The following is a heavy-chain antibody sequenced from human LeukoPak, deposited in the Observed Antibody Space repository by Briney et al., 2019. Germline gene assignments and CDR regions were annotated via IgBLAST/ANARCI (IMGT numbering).Heavy chain of an antibody. CDR2: ISGSGDNT. V-gene: IGHV3-23*01. CDR3: AKLPDIVVVVAVPIFDY. J-gene: IGHJ4*02. CDR1: GFTFSSYA. Sequence: GGSLRLSCAASGFTFSSYAMSWVRQAPGKGLEWVSGISGSGDNTYYADSVKGRFTISRDNSKNTLYLQMNSLRAEDTAVYYCAKLPDIVVVVAVPIFDYWGQGTLVTVSS. D-gene: IGHD2-15*01.